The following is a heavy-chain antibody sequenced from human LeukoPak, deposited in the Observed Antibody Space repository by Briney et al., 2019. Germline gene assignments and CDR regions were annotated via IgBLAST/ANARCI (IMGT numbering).Heavy chain of an antibody. CDR1: GFPVTRFY. J-gene: IGHJ4*02. CDR2: IGLSGSPL. Sequence: GSLRLSCAVSGFPVTRFYMSWIRQAPGKGLEWISYIGLSGSPLDYADSVRGRFTISRDNAKNSLYLELNSLRAEDTAVYYCARKDFSSGSFSYWGQGTLVTVSS. CDR3: ARKDFSSGSFSY. V-gene: IGHV3-11*04. D-gene: IGHD3-22*01.